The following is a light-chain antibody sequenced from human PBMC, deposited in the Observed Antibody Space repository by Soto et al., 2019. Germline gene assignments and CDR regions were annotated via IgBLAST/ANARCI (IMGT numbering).Light chain of an antibody. CDR1: QSISDT. CDR2: GAS. J-gene: IGKJ5*01. CDR3: QQYGSSIT. V-gene: IGKV3-20*01. Sequence: TVLTQSPDTLSLYPGGRATLSCRASQSISDTLARYQQKPGQAPRLLIYGASSRATGIPDRFSGSGSGTDFTLTINRLEPEDFAVYYCQQYGSSITFGQGTRLEIK.